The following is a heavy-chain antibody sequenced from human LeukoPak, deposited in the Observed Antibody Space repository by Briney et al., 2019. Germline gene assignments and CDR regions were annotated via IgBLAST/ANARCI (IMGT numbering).Heavy chain of an antibody. Sequence: GASVKVSCKASGYTFTSYGISWVRQAPGQGLEWMGWISAYNGNTNYAQKLQGGVTMTTDTSTSTAYVELRSLRSDDTAVYYCARVEGIQPWWRGMDVWGKGTTVTVSS. V-gene: IGHV1-18*04. CDR3: ARVEGIQPWWRGMDV. CDR2: ISAYNGNT. J-gene: IGHJ6*04. CDR1: GYTFTSYG. D-gene: IGHD5-18*01.